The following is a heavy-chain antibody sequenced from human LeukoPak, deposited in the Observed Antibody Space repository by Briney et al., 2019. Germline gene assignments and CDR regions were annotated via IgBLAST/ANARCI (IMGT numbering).Heavy chain of an antibody. CDR2: IYYTGST. V-gene: IGHV4-59*01. D-gene: IGHD3-22*01. CDR1: GASISSYY. CDR3: ARGYYDSSGYSNPFDY. Sequence: AETLSLTCTVSGASISSYYWSWIRQPPGKGLEWIGYIYYTGSTNYNPPLKSRVTVSVDTSKNQFSLRLTSVTAADTAVYYCARGYYDSSGYSNPFDYWGQGTLVTVSS. J-gene: IGHJ4*02.